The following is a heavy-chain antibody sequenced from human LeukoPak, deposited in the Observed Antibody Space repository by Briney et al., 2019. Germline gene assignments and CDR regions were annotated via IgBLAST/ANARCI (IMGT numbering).Heavy chain of an antibody. D-gene: IGHD6-19*01. CDR1: GFTFSDYY. Sequence: GGSLRLSCAASGFTFSDYYMSWIRQAPGKGLEWVSYISSSGSTIYYADSVKGRFTISRDNAKNSLYLQMNSLRAEDTAVYYCARDIPGSWYSSGWWGVDYWGQGTLVTVSS. V-gene: IGHV3-11*01. CDR3: ARDIPGSWYSSGWWGVDY. J-gene: IGHJ4*02. CDR2: ISSSGSTI.